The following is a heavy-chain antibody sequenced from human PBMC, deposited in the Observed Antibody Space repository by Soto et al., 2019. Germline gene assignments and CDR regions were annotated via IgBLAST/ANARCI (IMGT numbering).Heavy chain of an antibody. CDR1: GGSISSSSYY. J-gene: IGHJ6*02. CDR2: IYYSGST. D-gene: IGHD2-21*01. V-gene: IGHV4-31*03. CDR3: AASCVGCGGFNYYGMDV. Sequence: SETLSLTCTVSGGSISSSSYYWGWIRQHPGKGLEWIGYIYYSGSTYYNPSLKSRVTISVDTSKNQFSLKLSSVTAADTAVYYCAASCVGCGGFNYYGMDVWGQGTTVPVSS.